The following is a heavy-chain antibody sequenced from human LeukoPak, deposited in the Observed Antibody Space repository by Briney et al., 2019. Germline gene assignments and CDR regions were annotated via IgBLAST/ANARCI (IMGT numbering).Heavy chain of an antibody. CDR1: GGSISSYY. J-gene: IGHJ5*02. CDR2: IYYGGST. V-gene: IGHV4-59*01. D-gene: IGHD4-17*01. Sequence: PSETLSLTCTVSGGSISSYYWNWIRQPPGKGLEWIGYIYYGGSTNYNPSLKSRVIMSVDASKNQFSLRLSSVTAADTAVYYCARGLRSNPNWFDPWGQGTLVTVSS. CDR3: ARGLRSNPNWFDP.